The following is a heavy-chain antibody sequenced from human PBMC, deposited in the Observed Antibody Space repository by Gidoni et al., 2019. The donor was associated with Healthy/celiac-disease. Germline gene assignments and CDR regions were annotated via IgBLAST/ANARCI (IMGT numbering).Heavy chain of an antibody. CDR2: IYYSGST. CDR1: VGSISSSSYY. J-gene: IGHJ4*02. CDR3: ARFWSGFYFDY. Sequence: QLQLQESRPGLVKPSETLSLTCPVSVGSISSSSYYWGWIRQPPGKGLEWIGSIYYSGSTYYNPSRKSRVTISVDTSKNQFSLKLSSVTAADTAVYYCARFWSGFYFDYWGQGTLVTVSS. D-gene: IGHD3-3*01. V-gene: IGHV4-39*01.